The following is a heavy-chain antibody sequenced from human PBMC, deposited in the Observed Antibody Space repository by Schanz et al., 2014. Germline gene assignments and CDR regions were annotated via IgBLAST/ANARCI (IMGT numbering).Heavy chain of an antibody. CDR1: GFAFSVYG. CDR3: AKGMGYCSGGTCYDCYYYGLDV. J-gene: IGHJ6*02. Sequence: QVQMVESGGGVVQPGRSLRLSCAASGFAFSVYGMHWVRQAPGKGLEWVSSISHSGGSKYYADSVKGRFTISRDNSENTLYLQMNSLSADDTAVFYCAKGMGYCSGGTCYDCYYYGLDVWGQGTTVTVSS. V-gene: IGHV3-NL1*01. CDR2: ISHSGGSK. D-gene: IGHD2-15*01.